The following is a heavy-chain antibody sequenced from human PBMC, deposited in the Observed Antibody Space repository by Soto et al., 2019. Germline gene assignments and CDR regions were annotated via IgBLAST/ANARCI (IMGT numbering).Heavy chain of an antibody. D-gene: IGHD6-13*01. CDR2: IYYSGST. CDR3: ASASIAAAGTGGYFDY. J-gene: IGHJ4*02. Sequence: SETLSLTCTVSGGSVSSGSYYWSWIRQPPGKGLEWIGYIYYSGSTNYNPSLKSRVTISVDTSKNQFSLKLSSVTAADTAVYYCASASIAAAGTGGYFDYWGQGTLVTV. CDR1: GGSVSSGSYY. V-gene: IGHV4-61*01.